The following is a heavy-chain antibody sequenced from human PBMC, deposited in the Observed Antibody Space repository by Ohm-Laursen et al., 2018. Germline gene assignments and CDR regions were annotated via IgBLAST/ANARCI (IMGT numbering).Heavy chain of an antibody. Sequence: SDTLSLTCTVSGGSISSYYWSWIRQTAGKGLEWIGRIYTSGSTNYNPSLKSRVTMSVDTSKNQFSLKLSSVTAADTAVYYCAREETSDYYDSSGQWYFDLWGRGTLVTVSS. D-gene: IGHD3-22*01. V-gene: IGHV4-4*07. CDR2: IYTSGST. CDR1: GGSISSYY. CDR3: AREETSDYYDSSGQWYFDL. J-gene: IGHJ2*01.